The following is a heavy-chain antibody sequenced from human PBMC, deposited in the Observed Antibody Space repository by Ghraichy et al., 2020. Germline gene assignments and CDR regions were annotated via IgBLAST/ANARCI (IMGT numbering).Heavy chain of an antibody. D-gene: IGHD2-15*01. CDR2: ISYDGSNK. CDR3: AKSRYSSGPQADY. J-gene: IGHJ4*02. CDR1: GFTFSSYG. Sequence: GGSLRLSCAASGFTFSSYGMHWVRQAPGKGLEWVAVISYDGSNKYYADSVKGRFTISRDNSKNTLYLQMNSLRAEDTAVYYCAKSRYSSGPQADYWGQGTLVTVSS. V-gene: IGHV3-30*18.